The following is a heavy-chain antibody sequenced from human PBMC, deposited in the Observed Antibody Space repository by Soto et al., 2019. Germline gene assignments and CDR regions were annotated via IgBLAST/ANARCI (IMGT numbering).Heavy chain of an antibody. CDR2: ISSSGSTI. Sequence: LRLSCAASGFTFSSYEMNWVRQAPGKGLEWVSYISSSGSTIYYADSVKGRFTISRDNAKNSLYLQMNSLRAEDTAVYYCARDRVDIVVVPANPYYGMDVWGQGTTVTVSS. CDR1: GFTFSSYE. V-gene: IGHV3-48*03. CDR3: ARDRVDIVVVPANPYYGMDV. D-gene: IGHD2-2*01. J-gene: IGHJ6*02.